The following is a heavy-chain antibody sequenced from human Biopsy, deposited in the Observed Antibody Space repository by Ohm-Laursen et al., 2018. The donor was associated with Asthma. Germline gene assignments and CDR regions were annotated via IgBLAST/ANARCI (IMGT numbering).Heavy chain of an antibody. CDR1: PGSINDYY. D-gene: IGHD6-13*01. CDR3: ARATSTWSQSGPHYFDH. J-gene: IGHJ4*02. Sequence: SQTLSLTCPVSPGSINDYYWNWIRQFPGKGLEWIGYVHSTGSTRFNPSLKSRLTISVDTSVDQVSLKLTSATAADTAVYYCARATSTWSQSGPHYFDHWGQGTLVTVSS. CDR2: VHSTGST. V-gene: IGHV4-59*01.